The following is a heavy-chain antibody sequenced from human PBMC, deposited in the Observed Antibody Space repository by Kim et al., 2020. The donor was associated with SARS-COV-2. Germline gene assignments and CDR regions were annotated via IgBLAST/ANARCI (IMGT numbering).Heavy chain of an antibody. CDR3: AKEVYATTYYYYYMDV. J-gene: IGHJ6*03. CDR1: GFTFSSYG. D-gene: IGHD2-8*01. Sequence: GSLRLSCAASGFTFSSYGMHWVRQAPGKGLEWVAVISYDGSNKYYADSVKGRFTISRDNSKNTLYLQMNSLRAEDTAVYYCAKEVYATTYYYYYMDVWG. V-gene: IGHV3-30*18. CDR2: ISYDGSNK.